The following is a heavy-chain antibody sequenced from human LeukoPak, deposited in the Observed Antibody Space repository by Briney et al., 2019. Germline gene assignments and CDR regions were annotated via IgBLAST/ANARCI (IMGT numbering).Heavy chain of an antibody. CDR3: ASAAPSGRDHNWNDKIDY. Sequence: GGSLRLSCAASGFTFSSYSMNWVRQAPGKGLEWVSYISSSSSTIYYADSVKGRFTISRDNAKNSLYLQMNSLRAEDTAVYYCASAAPSGRDHNWNDKIDYWGQGTLVTVSS. CDR1: GFTFSSYS. J-gene: IGHJ4*02. D-gene: IGHD1-20*01. CDR2: ISSSSSTI. V-gene: IGHV3-48*01.